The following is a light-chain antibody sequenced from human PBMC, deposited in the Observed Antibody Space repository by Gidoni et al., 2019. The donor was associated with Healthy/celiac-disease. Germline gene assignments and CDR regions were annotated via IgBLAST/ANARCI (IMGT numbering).Light chain of an antibody. Sequence: QSVLTQPPSVPVAPGQRVTISCTGSSSNIGAGYDVHWYQQLPGTPPKLLIYGNSNRPSGVPDRFSGSKSGTSASLAITGLQAEDEADYYCQSYDSSLSGSGVFGGGTKLTVV. CDR1: SSNIGAGYD. J-gene: IGLJ2*01. CDR2: GNS. CDR3: QSYDSSLSGSGV. V-gene: IGLV1-40*01.